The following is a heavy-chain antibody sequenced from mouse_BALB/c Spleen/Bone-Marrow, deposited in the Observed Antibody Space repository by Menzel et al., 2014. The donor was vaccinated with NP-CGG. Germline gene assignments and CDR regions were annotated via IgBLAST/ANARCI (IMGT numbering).Heavy chain of an antibody. Sequence: VQLKESGAELVKPGASVKLSCTASGFNIKDTYMHWVKRRPEQGLEWIGRIDPANGNTKYDPKFQGKATITADTSSNTAYLQLSSLTSEDTAVYYCATYYRYDRRFAYWGQGTLVTVSA. CDR3: ATYYRYDRRFAY. V-gene: IGHV14-3*02. D-gene: IGHD2-14*01. CDR2: IDPANGNT. J-gene: IGHJ3*01. CDR1: GFNIKDTY.